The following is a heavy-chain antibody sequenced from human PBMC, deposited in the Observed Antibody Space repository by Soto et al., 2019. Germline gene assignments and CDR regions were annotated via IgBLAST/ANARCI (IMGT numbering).Heavy chain of an antibody. V-gene: IGHV1-58*02. CDR1: GFTFTSSA. CDR3: AADYYDILTGYNWFDP. J-gene: IGHJ5*02. Sequence: SVKVSCKASGFTFTSSAMQWVRQARGQRLEWIGWIVVGSGNTNYAQKFQERVTITRDMSTSTAYMELSSLRSEDTAVYYCAADYYDILTGYNWFDPWGQGTLVTVSS. D-gene: IGHD3-9*01. CDR2: IVVGSGNT.